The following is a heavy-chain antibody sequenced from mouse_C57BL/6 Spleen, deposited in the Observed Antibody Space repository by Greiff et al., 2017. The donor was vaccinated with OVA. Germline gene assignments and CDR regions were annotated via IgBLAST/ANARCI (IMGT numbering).Heavy chain of an antibody. CDR2: VYPRSGNT. Sequence: LVESGAELARPGASVKLSCKASGYTFTSYGISWVKQRTGQGLEWIGEVYPRSGNTYYNEKFKGKATLTADKSSSTAYMELRSLTSEDSAVYFCARLKDYYGSSYDWYFDVWGTGTTVTVSS. CDR1: GYTFTSYG. CDR3: ARLKDYYGSSYDWYFDV. J-gene: IGHJ1*03. D-gene: IGHD1-1*01. V-gene: IGHV1-81*01.